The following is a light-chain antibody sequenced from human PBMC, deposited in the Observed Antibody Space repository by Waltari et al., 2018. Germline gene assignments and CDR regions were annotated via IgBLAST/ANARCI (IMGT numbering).Light chain of an antibody. CDR1: SSDVGAYNY. CDR2: EVD. Sequence: QSALTQPPSASGSPGQSVSISCAGASSDVGAYNYVSWYQHHPGKAPKLIIYEVDTRPSGVPDRFSGSKSGDTASLTVSGLQAEDEADYYCSSYAGSNNLGVFGGGTKLTVL. CDR3: SSYAGSNNLGV. V-gene: IGLV2-8*01. J-gene: IGLJ3*02.